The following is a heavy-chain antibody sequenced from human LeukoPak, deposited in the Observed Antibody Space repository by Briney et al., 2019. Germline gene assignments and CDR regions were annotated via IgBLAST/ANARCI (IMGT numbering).Heavy chain of an antibody. D-gene: IGHD1-26*01. J-gene: IGHJ4*02. Sequence: GALRLSCAASGFTFISYAMHWVRQAPGKGLEWVAVISYDGSNKYYADSVKGRFTISRDNSKNTLYLQMNSLRAEDTAVYYCARDPGEYYFDYWGQGTLVTVSS. CDR1: GFTFISYA. CDR3: ARDPGEYYFDY. CDR2: ISYDGSNK. V-gene: IGHV3-30*04.